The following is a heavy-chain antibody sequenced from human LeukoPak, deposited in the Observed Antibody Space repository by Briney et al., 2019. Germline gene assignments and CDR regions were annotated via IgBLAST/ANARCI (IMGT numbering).Heavy chain of an antibody. D-gene: IGHD3-22*01. Sequence: SETLSLTRTVSGGSISSGSYYWSWIRQPAGKGLEWIGRIYTSGSTNYNPSLKSRVTISVDTSKNQFSLKLSSVTAADTAVYYCARGPSITMIVLVNRAFDIWGQGTMVTVSS. CDR3: ARGPSITMIVLVNRAFDI. CDR1: GGSISSGSYY. V-gene: IGHV4-61*02. CDR2: IYTSGST. J-gene: IGHJ3*02.